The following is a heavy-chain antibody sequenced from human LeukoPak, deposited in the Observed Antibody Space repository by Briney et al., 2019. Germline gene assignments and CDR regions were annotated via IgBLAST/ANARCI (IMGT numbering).Heavy chain of an antibody. CDR3: ASVAYYDSSGYWS. J-gene: IGHJ4*02. CDR2: ISAYNGNT. Sequence: ASVKVSCKASGYTFTSYGISWVRQAPGQGLEWMGWISAYNGNTNYAQKLQGRVTMTTDTSTSTAYMELSSLRSEDTAVYYCASVAYYDSSGYWSWGQGTLVTVSS. D-gene: IGHD3-22*01. V-gene: IGHV1-18*01. CDR1: GYTFTSYG.